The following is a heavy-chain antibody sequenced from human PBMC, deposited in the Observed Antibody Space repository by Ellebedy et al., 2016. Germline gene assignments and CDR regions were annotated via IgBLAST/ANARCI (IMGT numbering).Heavy chain of an antibody. Sequence: ASVKVSXXASGYTFTSYGISWVRQAPGQGLEWMGWISAYNGNTNYAQKLQGRVTMTTDTSTSTAYMELRSLRSDDTAVYYCATIGLIYGSGSPLFDNWGQGTLVTVSS. CDR2: ISAYNGNT. CDR3: ATIGLIYGSGSPLFDN. J-gene: IGHJ4*02. CDR1: GYTFTSYG. D-gene: IGHD3-10*01. V-gene: IGHV1-18*01.